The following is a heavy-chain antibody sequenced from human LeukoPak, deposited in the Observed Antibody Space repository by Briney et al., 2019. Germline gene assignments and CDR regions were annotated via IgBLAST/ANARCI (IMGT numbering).Heavy chain of an antibody. CDR1: GYTFTSYD. J-gene: IGHJ4*02. V-gene: IGHV1-8*01. CDR2: MNPNSGNT. CDR3: ARARSQRITIFGVVIIGGYYFDY. Sequence: ASVKVSCKASGYTFTSYDINWARQATGQGLEWMGWMNPNSGNTGYAQKFQGRVTMTRNTSISTAYMELSSLRSEDTAVYYCARARSQRITIFGVVIIGGYYFDYWGQGTLVTVSS. D-gene: IGHD3-3*01.